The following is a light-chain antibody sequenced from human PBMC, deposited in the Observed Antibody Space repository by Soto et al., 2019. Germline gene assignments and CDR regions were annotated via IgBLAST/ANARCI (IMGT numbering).Light chain of an antibody. CDR2: DAS. CDR1: QSVSSY. CDR3: EQRSNWPPA. Sequence: ESVFRQSPATVSLSPGERATLSCGASQSVSSYLAWYQQNPGQAPRLLIYDASNRATGIAARFSGSGSGTDFTLTISSLEPEDFAVYYCEQRSNWPPAFGQGTKLEIK. J-gene: IGKJ2*01. V-gene: IGKV3-11*01.